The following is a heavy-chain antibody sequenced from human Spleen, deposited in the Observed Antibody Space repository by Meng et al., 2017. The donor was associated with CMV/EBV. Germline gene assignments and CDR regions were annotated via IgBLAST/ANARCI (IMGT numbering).Heavy chain of an antibody. V-gene: IGHV3-72*01. Sequence: GESLKISCAASGFTFTDPYMDWVRQAPGKGLEWIGRSRNKASSFTTEYAASVKDRFTISRDNARNSLYLQMNSLKTEDTAVYYCARDGSNWNYVSWYYYGMDVWGQGTTVTVSS. CDR1: GFTFTDPY. CDR2: SRNKASSFTT. J-gene: IGHJ6*02. CDR3: ARDGSNWNYVSWYYYGMDV. D-gene: IGHD1-7*01.